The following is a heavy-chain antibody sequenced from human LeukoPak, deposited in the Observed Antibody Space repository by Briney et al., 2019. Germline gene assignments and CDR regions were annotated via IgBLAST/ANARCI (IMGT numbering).Heavy chain of an antibody. V-gene: IGHV3-11*03. D-gene: IGHD3-9*01. CDR1: GFTFSDYY. CDR3: AKQHHDILTGYSFDY. Sequence: GGSLRLSCAASGFTFSDYYMSWIRQAPGKGLEWVSYISSSSSYTNYADSVKGRFTISRDNAKNSLYLQMNSLRAEDTAVYYCAKQHHDILTGYSFDYWGQGTLVTVSS. J-gene: IGHJ4*02. CDR2: ISSSSSYT.